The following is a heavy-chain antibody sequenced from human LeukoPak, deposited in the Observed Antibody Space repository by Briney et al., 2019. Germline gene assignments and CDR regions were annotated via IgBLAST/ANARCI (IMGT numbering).Heavy chain of an antibody. V-gene: IGHV1-18*01. CDR1: GYTFTSYG. J-gene: IGHJ4*02. Sequence: ASVKVSCKASGYTFTSYGISWVRQAPGQGLEWMGWISAYNGNTNYAQKFQGRVTMTRDTSISTAYMELSRLRSDDTAVYYCARVGVVVISPSFDYWGQGTLVTVSS. CDR3: ARVGVVVISPSFDY. D-gene: IGHD3-22*01. CDR2: ISAYNGNT.